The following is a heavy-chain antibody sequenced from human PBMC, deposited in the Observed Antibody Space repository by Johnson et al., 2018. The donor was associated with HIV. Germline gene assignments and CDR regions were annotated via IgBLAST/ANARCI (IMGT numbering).Heavy chain of an antibody. V-gene: IGHV3-30*02. Sequence: QVQLVESGGGWVKPGGSLSLSCAASGFTFSTHGMNWVRQAPGRGLEWVAFIGYDGSNKYYADSVKGRFTISRDNSKNTLYLQMNSLRAEDTALYYCAKGLGWELLTHDALDIWGQGTMVTVSS. CDR2: IGYDGSNK. J-gene: IGHJ3*02. D-gene: IGHD1-26*01. CDR1: GFTFSTHG. CDR3: AKGLGWELLTHDALDI.